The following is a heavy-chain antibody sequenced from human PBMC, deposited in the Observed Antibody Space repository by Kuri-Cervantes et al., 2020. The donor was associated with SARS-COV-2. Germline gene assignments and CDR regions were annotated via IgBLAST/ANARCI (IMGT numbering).Heavy chain of an antibody. CDR3: ARSSCNGGSCYSAYSYGLFDY. V-gene: IGHV3-7*05. Sequence: GGSLRLSCAASGLTFNSYWMSWVRQAPGKGLEWVANIKQDGSERYYVDSVKGRFTISRDNAKNSLYLQMDSLRADDTAVYYCARSSCNGGSCYSAYSYGLFDYWGQGTLVTVSS. D-gene: IGHD2-15*01. CDR1: GLTFNSYW. J-gene: IGHJ4*02. CDR2: IKQDGSER.